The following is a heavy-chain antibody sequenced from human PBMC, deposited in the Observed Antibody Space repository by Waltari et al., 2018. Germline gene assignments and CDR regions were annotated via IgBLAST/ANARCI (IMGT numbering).Heavy chain of an antibody. CDR3: AREVGHCSSTSCYGEGYYFDY. CDR2: IYSGGST. Sequence: EVQLVESGGGLIQPGGSLRLSCAASGFTVSSNYMSWVRQAPGKGLEWVSVIYSGGSTYYADSVKGRFTISRDDSKNTLYLQMSSLRAEDTAVYYCAREVGHCSSTSCYGEGYYFDYWGQGTLVTVSS. D-gene: IGHD2-2*01. V-gene: IGHV3-53*01. CDR1: GFTVSSNY. J-gene: IGHJ4*02.